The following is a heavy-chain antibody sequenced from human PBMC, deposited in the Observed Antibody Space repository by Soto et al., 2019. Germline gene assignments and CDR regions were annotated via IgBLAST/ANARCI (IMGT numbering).Heavy chain of an antibody. V-gene: IGHV3-30*18. CDR1: GFPFSSYG. D-gene: IGHD2-2*01. CDR2: ISYDGSNK. Sequence: GGSLRLSCAASGFPFSSYGMHWVRQATGKGLEWVAVISYDGSNKYYADSVKGRFTISRDNSKNTLYLQMNSLRAEDTAVYYCAKDRDSTSCYDYWGQGTLVTVSS. CDR3: AKDRDSTSCYDY. J-gene: IGHJ4*02.